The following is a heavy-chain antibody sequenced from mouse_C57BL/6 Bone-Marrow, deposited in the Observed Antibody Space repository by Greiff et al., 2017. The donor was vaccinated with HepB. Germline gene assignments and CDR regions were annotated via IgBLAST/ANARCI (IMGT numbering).Heavy chain of an antibody. CDR2: IRSKSSNYAT. CDR1: GFTFNTYA. Sequence: EVKLQESGGGLVQPKGSLKLSCAASGFTFNTYAMHWVRQAPGKGLEWVARIRSKSSNYATYYADSVKDRFTISRDDSQSMLYLQMNNLKTEDTAMYYCVSRLFYYYGSSYWYFDVWGTGTTVTVSS. CDR3: VSRLFYYYGSSYWYFDV. D-gene: IGHD1-1*01. V-gene: IGHV10-3*01. J-gene: IGHJ1*03.